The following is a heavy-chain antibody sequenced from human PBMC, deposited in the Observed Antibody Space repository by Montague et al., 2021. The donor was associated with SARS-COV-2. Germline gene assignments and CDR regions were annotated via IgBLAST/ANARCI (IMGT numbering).Heavy chain of an antibody. D-gene: IGHD2-15*01. V-gene: IGHV4-39*01. J-gene: IGHJ3*02. CDR2: IHYSGTT. CDR1: GGSISRSSYY. Sequence: SETLSLTCSVSGGSISRSSYYWDWIRQPPGKGLEWIGSIHYSGTTYYNPSLESRVTISVDTSNNQFSVKLTSVTAADTAVYFCARREGGWLDAFDIWGRGTMVTVSS. CDR3: ARREGGWLDAFDI.